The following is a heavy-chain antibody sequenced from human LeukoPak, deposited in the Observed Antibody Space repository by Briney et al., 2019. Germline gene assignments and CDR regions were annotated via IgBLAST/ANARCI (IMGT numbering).Heavy chain of an antibody. D-gene: IGHD2-21*01. J-gene: IGHJ4*02. V-gene: IGHV3-48*03. CDR1: GFTFNIYE. Sequence: GGSLRLSCAASGFTFNIYEFNWVRQAPGKGLEWLSYIDGSGNSIYYADSVKGRFTTSRDNAKSSLYLQMSSLRADDTAVYYCARECLTCGGDSYDYWGQGALVTVSS. CDR3: ARECLTCGGDSYDY. CDR2: IDGSGNSI.